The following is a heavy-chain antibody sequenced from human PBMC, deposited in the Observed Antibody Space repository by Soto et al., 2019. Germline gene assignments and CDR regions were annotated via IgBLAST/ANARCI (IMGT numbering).Heavy chain of an antibody. Sequence: SVKVSCKASGRTFSSYAISWVRQAPGQGLEWMGGIIPIFGTANYAQKFQGRVTITADESTSTAYMEMSSLRSEDTAVYYCARIRGVEMVTQINYYYGMDVWGQGTTVTVSS. CDR2: IIPIFGTA. CDR1: GRTFSSYA. J-gene: IGHJ6*02. V-gene: IGHV1-69*13. CDR3: ARIRGVEMVTQINYYYGMDV. D-gene: IGHD5-18*01.